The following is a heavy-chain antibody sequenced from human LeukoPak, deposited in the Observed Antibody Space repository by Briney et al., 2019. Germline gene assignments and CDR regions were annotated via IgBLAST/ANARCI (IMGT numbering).Heavy chain of an antibody. V-gene: IGHV3-74*01. Sequence: GGSLRLSCAASGFTFSSYWMHWVRQAPGKGLVWVSRINSDGSSTSYAGSVKGRFTISRDNAKNTLYLQMNSLRAEDTAVYYCARVYSSTSGKNAFDIWGQGTMVTVSS. D-gene: IGHD6-6*01. CDR2: INSDGSST. J-gene: IGHJ3*02. CDR3: ARVYSSTSGKNAFDI. CDR1: GFTFSSYW.